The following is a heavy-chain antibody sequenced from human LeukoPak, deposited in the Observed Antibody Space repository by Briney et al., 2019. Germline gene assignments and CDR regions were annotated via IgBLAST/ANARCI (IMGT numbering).Heavy chain of an antibody. D-gene: IGHD4-17*01. V-gene: IGHV1-24*01. J-gene: IGHJ4*02. Sequence: ASVKVSCKVSGYTLTELSMHWVRQAPGKGLEWMGGFDPEDGETIYAQKFQGRVTMTENTSTDTAYMELSSLRSDDTAVYYCATSAITVTAFGGFDYWGQGTLVTVSS. CDR1: GYTLTELS. CDR3: ATSAITVTAFGGFDY. CDR2: FDPEDGET.